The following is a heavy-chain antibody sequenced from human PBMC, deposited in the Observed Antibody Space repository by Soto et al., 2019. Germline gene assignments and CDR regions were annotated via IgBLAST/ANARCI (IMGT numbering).Heavy chain of an antibody. CDR3: ARDEPIVGGTKVDY. Sequence: GASVKVSCKTSAYTFISYCISWVRQAPGQGLEWMGWISAYNGNTNYAQKFQGRVTMTTDTSTSTAYMELRSLRSDDTAVYYCARDEPIVGGTKVDYWGQGTLVTVSS. V-gene: IGHV1-18*04. J-gene: IGHJ4*02. CDR2: ISAYNGNT. D-gene: IGHD1-26*01. CDR1: AYTFISYC.